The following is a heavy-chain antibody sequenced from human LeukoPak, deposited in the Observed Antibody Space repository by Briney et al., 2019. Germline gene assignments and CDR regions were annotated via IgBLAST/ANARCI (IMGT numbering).Heavy chain of an antibody. CDR3: ARNTELRYFDWSPLYYYYGMDV. CDR1: GGTSSSYA. V-gene: IGHV1-69*13. J-gene: IGHJ6*02. Sequence: SVTVSCKASGGTSSSYAISWVRQAPGQGLEWMGGIIPIFGTANYAQKFQGRVTITADESTSTAYMELSSLRSEDTAVYYCARNTELRYFDWSPLYYYYGMDVWGQGTTATVSS. D-gene: IGHD3-9*01. CDR2: IIPIFGTA.